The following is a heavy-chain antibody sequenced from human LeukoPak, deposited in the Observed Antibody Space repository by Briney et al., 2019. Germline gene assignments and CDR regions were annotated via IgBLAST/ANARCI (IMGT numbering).Heavy chain of an antibody. CDR1: GFTFSRYW. V-gene: IGHV3-74*01. Sequence: GGSLRLSCAASGFTFSRYWMHWVRQAPGKGLVWVSRINSDGSSTSYADSVKGRFTISRDNAKNTLNLQMNSLRAEDTAVYYCARGLRGEVGATNTRGDFDSWGQGTLVTVSS. J-gene: IGHJ4*02. CDR3: ARGLRGEVGATNTRGDFDS. CDR2: INSDGSST. D-gene: IGHD1-26*01.